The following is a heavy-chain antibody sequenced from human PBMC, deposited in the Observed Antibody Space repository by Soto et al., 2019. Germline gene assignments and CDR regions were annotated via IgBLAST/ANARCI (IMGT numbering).Heavy chain of an antibody. V-gene: IGHV4-59*01. CDR1: GGAISSYY. Sequence: ETLSLTCTVSGGAISSYYWSWIGQPAGKGLEWIGYIYYSGSTNYNPSLKSRVTISVDTSKNQFSLKLSSVTAADTAVYYCARTAAAVAWFDPWGQGTLVTVSS. CDR2: IYYSGST. CDR3: ARTAAAVAWFDP. D-gene: IGHD6-13*01. J-gene: IGHJ5*02.